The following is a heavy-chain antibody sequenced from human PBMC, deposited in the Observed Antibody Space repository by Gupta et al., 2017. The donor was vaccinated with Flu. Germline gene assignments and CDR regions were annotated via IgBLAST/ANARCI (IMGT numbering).Heavy chain of an antibody. J-gene: IGHJ4*02. CDR1: GFSLTTSGVG. CDR2: IYWDDDK. V-gene: IGHV2-5*02. D-gene: IGHD2-15*01. Sequence: QSTLKESGPTLVKPTQTLTLTCTFSGFSLTTSGVGVGWIRQPPGKALEWLALIYWDDDKRYSPSRKNRSTITKDTSKKQVVLKMTHIDPVDTAVYYCAHTLGRPGCCYSGTYDYWGQGTLGTVSS. CDR3: AHTLGRPGCCYSGTYDY.